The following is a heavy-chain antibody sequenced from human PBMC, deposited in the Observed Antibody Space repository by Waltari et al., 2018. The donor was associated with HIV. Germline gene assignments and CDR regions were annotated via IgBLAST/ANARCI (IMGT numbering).Heavy chain of an antibody. V-gene: IGHV4-4*07. CDR2: IYTSGST. Sequence: QVQLQESGPGLVKPSETLSLTCTVSGGSISSYYWRWIRQPAGKGLEWIGSIYTSGSTNYNPSRKSRGTISGDTSKNQFSRKLSSVTAADTAVYYCARLGNTYYYDSSGYYGMDVWGQGTTVTVSS. CDR3: ARLGNTYYYDSSGYYGMDV. J-gene: IGHJ6*02. D-gene: IGHD3-22*01. CDR1: GGSISSYY.